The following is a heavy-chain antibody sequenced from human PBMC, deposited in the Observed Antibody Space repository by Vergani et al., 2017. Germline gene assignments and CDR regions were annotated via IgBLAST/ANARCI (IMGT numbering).Heavy chain of an antibody. V-gene: IGHV3-23*01. Sequence: EVHLLESGGGQVEAGGSLRLSCVASRFTFSNSAMSWVRQTSGTGLEWVSSISGHGDRTYYADSVKGRFTISRDNSKNTLYLQVRSLRLEDTGVYHCVRDRGLCAGGRCYTEAWDYWGQGTPVTVSS. D-gene: IGHD2-2*02. CDR1: RFTFSNSA. CDR2: ISGHGDRT. CDR3: VRDRGLCAGGRCYTEAWDY. J-gene: IGHJ4*02.